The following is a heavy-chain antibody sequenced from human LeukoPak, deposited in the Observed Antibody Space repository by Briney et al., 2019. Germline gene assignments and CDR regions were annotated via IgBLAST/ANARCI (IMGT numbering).Heavy chain of an antibody. D-gene: IGHD1-26*01. CDR2: ISYDGSNK. J-gene: IGHJ4*02. CDR1: GFTFSSYA. V-gene: IGHV3-30-3*01. Sequence: PGGSLRLSCAASGFTFSSYAMHWVRQAPGKGLEWVAVISYDGSNKYYADSVKGRFTISRDNSKNTLYLQMNSLRAEDTAVYYCARDRWVGATGYYFDYWGQGTLVTVSS. CDR3: ARDRWVGATGYYFDY.